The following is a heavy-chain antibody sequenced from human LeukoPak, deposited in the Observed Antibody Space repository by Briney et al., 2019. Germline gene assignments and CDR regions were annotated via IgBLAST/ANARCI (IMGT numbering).Heavy chain of an antibody. CDR3: AKDRDGYKWGAAFDY. V-gene: IGHV3-23*01. D-gene: IGHD5-24*01. Sequence: GGSLRLSCAASGFTFSSYAMSWVRQAPGKGLEWVSAISGSGGSTYYADSVKGRFTISRDNSKNTLYLQMNSLRAEDTAVYYCAKDRDGYKWGAAFDYWGQGTLVTVSS. CDR2: ISGSGGST. J-gene: IGHJ4*02. CDR1: GFTFSSYA.